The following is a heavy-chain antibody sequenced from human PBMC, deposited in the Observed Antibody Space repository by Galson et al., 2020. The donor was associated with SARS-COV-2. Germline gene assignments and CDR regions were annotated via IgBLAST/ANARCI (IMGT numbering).Heavy chain of an antibody. J-gene: IGHJ2*01. Sequence: GESLKISCAASGFTFGRYWMHWIRQAPGEGLVWVAHINNDGSGTSSAASVKGRFTVSRDNAKNTVDLQMNSLRAEDTAMYYCVRDGEWYFDLWGRGTLVRVS. CDR1: GFTFGRYW. CDR2: INNDGSGT. D-gene: IGHD4-17*01. CDR3: VRDGEWYFDL. V-gene: IGHV3-74*01.